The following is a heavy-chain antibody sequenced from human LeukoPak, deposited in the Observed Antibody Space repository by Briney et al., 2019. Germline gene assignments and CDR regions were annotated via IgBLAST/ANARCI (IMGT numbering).Heavy chain of an antibody. CDR1: GGTFSSYA. V-gene: IGHV1-8*03. Sequence: ASVKVSCKASGGTFSSYAISWVRQAPGQGLEWMGWMNPNSGNTGYAQKFQGRVTITRNTSISTAYMELSSLRSEDTAVYYCARQGSSGWYLYFDYWGQGTLVTVSS. D-gene: IGHD6-19*01. CDR3: ARQGSSGWYLYFDY. CDR2: MNPNSGNT. J-gene: IGHJ4*02.